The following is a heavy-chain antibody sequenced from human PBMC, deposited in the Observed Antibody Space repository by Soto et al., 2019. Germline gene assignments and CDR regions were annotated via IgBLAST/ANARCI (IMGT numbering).Heavy chain of an antibody. J-gene: IGHJ3*02. D-gene: IGHD3-3*01. Sequence: PSETLSLTCTVSGGSISSSSYYWGWIRQPPGKGLEWIGSIYYSGSTYYNPSLKSRVTISVDTSKNQFSLKLSSVTAADTAVYYCAGGYYDFWSGYYTAGLGAFDIWGQGTMVT. CDR3: AGGYYDFWSGYYTAGLGAFDI. CDR1: GGSISSSSYY. CDR2: IYYSGST. V-gene: IGHV4-39*01.